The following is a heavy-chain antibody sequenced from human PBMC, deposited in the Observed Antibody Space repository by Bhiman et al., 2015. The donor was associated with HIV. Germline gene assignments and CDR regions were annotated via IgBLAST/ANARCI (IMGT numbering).Heavy chain of an antibody. CDR2: ISGSGGST. CDR3: AKDRKRYCGGDCYPLYWYFDL. Sequence: EVQLLESGGGLVQPGGSLRLSCAASGFTFSSYAMSWVRQAPGKGLEWVSAISGSGGSTYYADSVKGRFTISRDNSKNTLYLQMNSLRAEDTAVYYCAKDRKRYCGGDCYPLYWYFDLWGRGTLVTVSS. J-gene: IGHJ2*01. CDR1: GFTFSSYA. V-gene: IGHV3-23*01. D-gene: IGHD2-21*01.